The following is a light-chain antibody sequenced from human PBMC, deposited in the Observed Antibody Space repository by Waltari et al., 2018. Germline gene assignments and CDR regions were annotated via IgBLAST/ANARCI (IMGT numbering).Light chain of an antibody. V-gene: IGLV2-14*03. Sequence: QSALTQPASVSGSPGQSITISCTGTSSDVGGYNYVSWYQQHPGKAPKLMIYDVSNRAAGVSNRFACSKSGNTSSRTISVLHAEDEADYYCSSYTSSSTRVFGTGTKVTVL. CDR2: DVS. CDR1: SSDVGGYNY. CDR3: SSYTSSSTRV. J-gene: IGLJ1*01.